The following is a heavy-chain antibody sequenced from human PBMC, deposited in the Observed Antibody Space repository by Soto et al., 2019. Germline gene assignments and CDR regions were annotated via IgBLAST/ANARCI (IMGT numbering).Heavy chain of an antibody. D-gene: IGHD6-13*01. CDR2: ISSNGGST. CDR1: GFTFSSYA. V-gene: IGHV3-64D*08. CDR3: VKDGYSSSGSGCAFDI. J-gene: IGHJ3*02. Sequence: GGSLRLSCSASGFTFSSYAMHWVRQAPGKGLEYVSAISSNGGSTYYADSVKGRFTISRDNSKNTLYLQMSSLRAEDTAVYYCVKDGYSSSGSGCAFDIWGQGTMVTVSS.